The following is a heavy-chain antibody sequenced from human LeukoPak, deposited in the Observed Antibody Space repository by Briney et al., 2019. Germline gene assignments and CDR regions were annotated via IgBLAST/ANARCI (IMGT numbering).Heavy chain of an antibody. Sequence: ASVKVSCKVSGYTLTELSMHWVRQAPGKGLEWMGGFDPEDGETIYAQKFQGRVTMTEDTSTDTAYMELSSLRSEDTAVYYCATATWPRCYDSSGPLRYWGQGTLVTVSS. CDR1: GYTLTELS. V-gene: IGHV1-24*01. CDR3: ATATWPRCYDSSGPLRY. CDR2: FDPEDGET. J-gene: IGHJ4*02. D-gene: IGHD3-22*01.